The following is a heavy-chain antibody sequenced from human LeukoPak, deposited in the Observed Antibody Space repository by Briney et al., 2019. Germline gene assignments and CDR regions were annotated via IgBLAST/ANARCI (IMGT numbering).Heavy chain of an antibody. CDR1: GYSISSGYY. CDR3: ARNDITMIVVVYNFDY. Sequence: PSETLSLTCTVSGYSISSGYYWGWIRQPPGKGLEWIGSIYHSGSTYYNPSLKSRVTISVDTSKNQFSLKLSSVTAADTAVYYCARNDITMIVVVYNFDYWGQGTLVTVSS. CDR2: IYHSGST. J-gene: IGHJ4*02. V-gene: IGHV4-38-2*02. D-gene: IGHD3-22*01.